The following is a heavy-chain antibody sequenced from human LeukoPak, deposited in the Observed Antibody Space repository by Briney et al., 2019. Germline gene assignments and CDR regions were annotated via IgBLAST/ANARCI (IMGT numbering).Heavy chain of an antibody. D-gene: IGHD3-10*01. Sequence: GASVKVSCKASGGTFSSYAISWVRQAPGQGLEWMGGIIPIFGTANYAQKFQGRVTITTDESTSTAYMELRSLRSDDTAVYYCARDRLLWFGELYFDYWGQGTLVTVSS. CDR3: ARDRLLWFGELYFDY. V-gene: IGHV1-69*05. J-gene: IGHJ4*02. CDR1: GGTFSSYA. CDR2: IIPIFGTA.